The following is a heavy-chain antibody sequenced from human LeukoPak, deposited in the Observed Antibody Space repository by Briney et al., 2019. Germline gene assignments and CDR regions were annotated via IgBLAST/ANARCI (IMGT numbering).Heavy chain of an antibody. J-gene: IGHJ6*02. CDR1: GYTLTELS. D-gene: IGHD2-8*01. CDR2: FDPEDGET. V-gene: IGHV1-24*01. CDR3: ATAGYCTNGVCYTPYYYGMDV. Sequence: ASVKVSCKVSGYTLTELSMHWVRQAPRKGVEWMGGFDPEDGETIYAQKFQGRVTMTEDTATDTAYMELSSLRSEDTAVYYCATAGYCTNGVCYTPYYYGMDVWGQGTTVTVSS.